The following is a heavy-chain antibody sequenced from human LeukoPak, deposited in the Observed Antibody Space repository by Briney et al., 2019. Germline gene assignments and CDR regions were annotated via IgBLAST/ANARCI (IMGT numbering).Heavy chain of an antibody. CDR3: ARDKVTVTGNWFDS. D-gene: IGHD4-17*01. Sequence: SQTLSLTCTVSGGSFTSGGYYWSWIRQAPGKGLEWMGYIYYTGSTHYNPSLKSRISMSVDTSKRQFSLNLMSVTGADTAIYYCARDKVTVTGNWFDSWGQGTLVAVSS. V-gene: IGHV4-31*03. J-gene: IGHJ5*01. CDR2: IYYTGST. CDR1: GGSFTSGGYY.